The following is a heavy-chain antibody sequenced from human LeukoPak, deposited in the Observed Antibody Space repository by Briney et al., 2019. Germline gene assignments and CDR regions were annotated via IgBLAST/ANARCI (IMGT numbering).Heavy chain of an antibody. D-gene: IGHD3-10*01. Sequence: GASVKVSCKASGYTFTSYYRHWVRQSPGQGLEWMGIINPSGSSRSYAQKFQGRVTMTRDMSTSTVYMELSRVRSEDTAVYYCARVPRGSGSYYNYFDYWGQGTLVTVSS. CDR1: GYTFTSYY. CDR3: ARVPRGSGSYYNYFDY. J-gene: IGHJ4*02. CDR2: INPSGSSR. V-gene: IGHV1-46*01.